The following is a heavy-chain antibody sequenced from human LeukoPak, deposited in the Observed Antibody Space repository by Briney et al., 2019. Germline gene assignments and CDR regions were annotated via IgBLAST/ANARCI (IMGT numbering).Heavy chain of an antibody. CDR3: ARGHWEQDTSTYAY. J-gene: IGHJ4*02. CDR1: GTSITYGGYT. Sequence: SETLSLTCAVSGTSITYGGYTWNWIRQPPGKGLEWIGYIYYSGTTFYNPSLKSRVTMSLESAKNQLSLKLRSVTAADTAVYYYARGHWEQDTSTYAYWGQGSLVTVSS. CDR2: IYYSGTT. D-gene: IGHD1-26*01. V-gene: IGHV4-30-4*07.